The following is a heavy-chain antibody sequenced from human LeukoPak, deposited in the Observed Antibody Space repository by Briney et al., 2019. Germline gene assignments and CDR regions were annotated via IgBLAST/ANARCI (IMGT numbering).Heavy chain of an antibody. Sequence: SETLSLTCTVSGGSISSNTYYWGWIRQPPGKGLEWIGSIYYSGSTYYNPSLKSRVTISVDTSKNQFSLKLSSVTAADTAVYYCARQEQQLIYNWFDPWGQGTLVTVSS. V-gene: IGHV4-39*07. J-gene: IGHJ5*02. D-gene: IGHD6-13*01. CDR1: GGSISSNTYY. CDR3: ARQEQQLIYNWFDP. CDR2: IYYSGST.